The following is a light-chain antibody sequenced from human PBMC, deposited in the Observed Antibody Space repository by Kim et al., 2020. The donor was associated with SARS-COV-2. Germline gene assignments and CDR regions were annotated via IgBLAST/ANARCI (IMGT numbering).Light chain of an antibody. J-gene: IGKJ4*01. CDR3: QHYSNLPLT. Sequence: PGERATLSCRASQSLYNNHLAWYQQKPGQAPRLLIYGASSRATGIPDRFSGSGSGTDFSLTITRLEPEDFAVYFCQHYSNLPLTFGGGTKV. V-gene: IGKV3-20*01. CDR1: QSLYNNH. CDR2: GAS.